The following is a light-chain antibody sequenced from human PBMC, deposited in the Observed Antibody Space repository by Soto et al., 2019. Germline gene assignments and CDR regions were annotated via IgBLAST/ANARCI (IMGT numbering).Light chain of an antibody. CDR1: QSVSRS. V-gene: IGKV3-15*01. CDR3: QQYNTWPPFT. J-gene: IGKJ3*01. Sequence: EIVMTQSPATLSVSPGERVTLSCRASQSVSRSLAWYQQKPGQAPRLLIYGAFTRATGIPARFSGSGSGTEFTLTISSLQSEDFAVYYCQQYNTWPPFTFGPGTKVYIK. CDR2: GAF.